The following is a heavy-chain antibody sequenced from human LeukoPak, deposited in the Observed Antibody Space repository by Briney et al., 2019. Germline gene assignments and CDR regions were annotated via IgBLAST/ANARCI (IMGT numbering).Heavy chain of an antibody. V-gene: IGHV4-61*02. CDR3: ARTMYYYESSGYRDYFDS. CDR1: GGSISGRSYY. Sequence: SETLSLTCAVSGGSISGRSYYWHWIRQPAGKGLEWIGRIYISGTTNYNPSLKSRVTISADTSKNQFSLRLSSVTAADTAVYYCARTMYYYESSGYRDYFDSWGQETLVTVSS. CDR2: IYISGTT. J-gene: IGHJ4*02. D-gene: IGHD3-22*01.